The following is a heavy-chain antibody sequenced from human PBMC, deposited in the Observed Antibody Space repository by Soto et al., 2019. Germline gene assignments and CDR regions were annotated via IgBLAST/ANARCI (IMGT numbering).Heavy chain of an antibody. CDR3: ARDGYSGRSDGFDI. D-gene: IGHD1-26*01. J-gene: IGHJ3*02. V-gene: IGHV3-30*14. CDR2: ISYDGKSG. Sequence: QMQLVESGGGVVQPGRSLRLSCAASGFTFGAYTMHWVRQAPGKGLEWVAVISYDGKSGRYADPVKGRFTVSRDNAESTLFLQMTSLRAEDTAVYYCARDGYSGRSDGFDIWGQGTMVTVSS. CDR1: GFTFGAYT.